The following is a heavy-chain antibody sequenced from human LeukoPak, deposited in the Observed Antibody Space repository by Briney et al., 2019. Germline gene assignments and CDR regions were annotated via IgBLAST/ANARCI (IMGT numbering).Heavy chain of an antibody. CDR2: ISYDGSNK. V-gene: IGHV3-30-3*01. Sequence: PGGSLRLSCAASGFTFSSYAMHWVRQAPGKGLEWVAVISYDGSNKYYADSVKGRFTISRDNSKNTLYLQMNSLRAEDTAVYYCAREESGQNKRSYYYDSSGYYPDYWGQGTLVTVSS. J-gene: IGHJ4*02. D-gene: IGHD3-22*01. CDR1: GFTFSSYA. CDR3: AREESGQNKRSYYYDSSGYYPDY.